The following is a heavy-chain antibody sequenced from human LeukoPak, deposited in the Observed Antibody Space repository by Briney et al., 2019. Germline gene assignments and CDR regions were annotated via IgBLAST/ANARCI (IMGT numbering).Heavy chain of an antibody. CDR1: GFTVSSNY. Sequence: GGSLRLSCAASGFTVSSNYMSWVRQAPGKGLEWVSVIYSGGSTYYADSVKGRFTISRDNSKNTLYLQMNSLRAEDTAVYYCAREAAAGNRDIYFDYWGQGTLVTVSS. D-gene: IGHD6-13*01. CDR3: AREAAAGNRDIYFDY. V-gene: IGHV3-53*01. CDR2: IYSGGST. J-gene: IGHJ4*02.